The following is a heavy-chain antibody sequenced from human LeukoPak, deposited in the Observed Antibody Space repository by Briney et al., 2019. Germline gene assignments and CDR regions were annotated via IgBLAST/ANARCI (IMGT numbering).Heavy chain of an antibody. CDR2: VIPILGIA. CDR3: ARGLYYDFWSGYYTWLDP. Sequence: ASVKVSCKASGGTFSSYTISWVRQAPGQGLEWMGRVIPILGIANYAQKFQGRVTITADKSTSTAYMELSSLRSEDTAVYFFARGLYYDFWSGYYTWLDPWGQGTLVTVSS. J-gene: IGHJ5*02. CDR1: GGTFSSYT. D-gene: IGHD3-3*01. V-gene: IGHV1-69*02.